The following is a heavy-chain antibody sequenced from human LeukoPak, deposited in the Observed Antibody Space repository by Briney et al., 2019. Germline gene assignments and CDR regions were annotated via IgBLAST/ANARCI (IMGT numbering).Heavy chain of an antibody. CDR2: ISGSGGST. J-gene: IGHJ4*02. D-gene: IGHD3-10*01. V-gene: IGHV3-23*01. CDR1: GFTFSSYA. Sequence: GGSLRLSCAASGFTFSSYAMSWVRQAPGKGLEWVSAISGSGGSTYYADSVKGRFTISRDNSKDTLYLQMNSLRAEDTAVYYCAKSPKYSGSYCDYWGQGTLVTVSS. CDR3: AKSPKYSGSYCDY.